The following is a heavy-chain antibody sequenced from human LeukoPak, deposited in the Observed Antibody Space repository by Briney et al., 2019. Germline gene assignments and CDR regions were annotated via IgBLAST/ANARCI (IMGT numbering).Heavy chain of an antibody. D-gene: IGHD3-3*01. J-gene: IGHJ3*02. CDR1: GFTFSSYA. CDR2: ISYDGSNK. V-gene: IGHV3-30-3*01. Sequence: GGSLRLSCAASGFTFSSYAMHWVRQAPGKGLEWVAVISYDGSNKYYADSVKGRFTISRDNSKNTLYLQMNSLRAEDTAVYYCARGTYNDFWSDAFDIWGQGTMVTVSS. CDR3: ARGTYNDFWSDAFDI.